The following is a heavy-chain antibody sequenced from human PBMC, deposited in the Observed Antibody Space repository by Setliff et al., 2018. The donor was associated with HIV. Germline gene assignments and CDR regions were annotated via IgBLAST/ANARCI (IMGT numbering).Heavy chain of an antibody. J-gene: IGHJ4*02. CDR3: ARAAYGYDSSGYFFDY. CDR2: ISAYNGNT. D-gene: IGHD3-22*01. V-gene: IGHV1-18*01. CDR1: GYTFTSYG. Sequence: ASVKVSCKASGYTFTSYGISWVRQAPGQGLEWMGWISAYNGNTNYAQKFQGRVTMTRDTSISTAYMELSRLRLDDTAVYYCARAAYGYDSSGYFFDYWGQGTQVTVSS.